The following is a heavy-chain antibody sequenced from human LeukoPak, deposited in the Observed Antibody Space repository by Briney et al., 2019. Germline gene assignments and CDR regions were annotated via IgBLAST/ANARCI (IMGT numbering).Heavy chain of an antibody. V-gene: IGHV3-48*01. CDR1: GFTFSSYS. CDR3: ARALGGGGYYYYMDV. J-gene: IGHJ6*03. D-gene: IGHD3-10*01. Sequence: PGGSLRLSCAASGFTFSSYSMNWVRQAPGKGLEWVSYISSSSSTIYYADSVKGRFTISRDNAKNSLYLQMNSLRAEDTAVYYCARALGGGGYYYYMDVWGKGTTVTVSS. CDR2: ISSSSSTI.